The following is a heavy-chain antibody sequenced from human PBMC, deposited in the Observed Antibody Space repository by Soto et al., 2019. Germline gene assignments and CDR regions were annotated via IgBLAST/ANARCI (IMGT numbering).Heavy chain of an antibody. D-gene: IGHD5-12*01. J-gene: IGHJ4*02. CDR2: ISHLENT. V-gene: IGHV4-30-2*06. CDR3: ARGGGYDSFDY. Sequence: SSETLSLTCTVSGASISYGGFSWSWIRQSPGKGLEWIGYISHLENTYLHPSFKSRLTMSIDRTRNQFSLKLSSVTAADMAVYYCARGGGYDSFDYWGQGVLVT. CDR1: GASISYGGFS.